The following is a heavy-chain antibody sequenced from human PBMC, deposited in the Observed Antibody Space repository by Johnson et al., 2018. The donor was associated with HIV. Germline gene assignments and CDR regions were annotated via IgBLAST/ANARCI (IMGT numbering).Heavy chain of an antibody. V-gene: IGHV3-33*01. CDR3: ARASGEEPIRGAFDI. CDR1: GSLFSSYA. Sequence: QVQLVEPGGGVVRPGTSLRLSCAASGSLFSSYAMHWVRQAPGTGLEWVTLIWNDGSNKYYTDSVKGRFTISRDNSKNTMYPQMNSLRTEDTAVYSCARASGEEPIRGAFDIWGQGTIVTVSS. J-gene: IGHJ3*02. CDR2: IWNDGSNK. D-gene: IGHD1-14*01.